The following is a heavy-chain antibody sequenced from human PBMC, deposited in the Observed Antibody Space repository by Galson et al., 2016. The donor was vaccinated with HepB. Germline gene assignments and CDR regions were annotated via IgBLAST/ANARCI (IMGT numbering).Heavy chain of an antibody. J-gene: IGHJ4*02. Sequence: SLRLSCAASGFTFGSHAMNWVRQAPGKGLEWVSGISGSGDSTFYADSVKGRFTISRDNSKNTLYLEMNSLRAEDTAVYYCAKDRGRGTYTFWSGPRNYFDSWGQGTLAVVSS. CDR1: GFTFGSHA. CDR3: AKDRGRGTYTFWSGPRNYFDS. CDR2: ISGSGDST. V-gene: IGHV3-23*01. D-gene: IGHD3-3*01.